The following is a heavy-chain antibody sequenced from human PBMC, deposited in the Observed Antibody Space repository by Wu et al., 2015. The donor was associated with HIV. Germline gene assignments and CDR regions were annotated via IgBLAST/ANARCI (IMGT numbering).Heavy chain of an antibody. CDR3: ASDLYGSGSYFDY. Sequence: QVQLVQSGTEVKKPGSSVKVSCKASGVTFSNYAINWVRQAPGQGLEWMGDIIPIYGTTNYAQNFRGRVTISADESTTTAYMEVRRLRSDDTAVYYCASDLYGSGSYFDYWGQGTLVTVSS. CDR2: IIPIYGTT. D-gene: IGHD3-10*01. CDR1: GVTFSNYA. J-gene: IGHJ4*02. V-gene: IGHV1-69*12.